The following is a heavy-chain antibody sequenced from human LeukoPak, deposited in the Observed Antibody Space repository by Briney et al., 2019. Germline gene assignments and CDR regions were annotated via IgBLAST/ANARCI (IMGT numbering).Heavy chain of an antibody. V-gene: IGHV5-51*01. CDR3: ATTHCGGECYLY. CDR1: GYNFISYW. Sequence: GESLKISCKGSGYNFISYWIGWVRQMPGKGLEWMGIIYPGDSDTRYSPSSQGQVTISADRSIGTAYLQWSSLKASDTAMYYCATTHCGGECYLYWGQGTLITVSS. D-gene: IGHD2-21*01. CDR2: IYPGDSDT. J-gene: IGHJ4*02.